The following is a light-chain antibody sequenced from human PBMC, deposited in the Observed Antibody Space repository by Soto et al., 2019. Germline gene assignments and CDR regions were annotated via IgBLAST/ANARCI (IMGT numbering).Light chain of an antibody. Sequence: EIVLTQSPGTLSLSPGERATLSCRASQSVSGSYLAWYQHKPGQAPRLLIYGASSRATGIPDRFSGSGSGTDFTLTISRLEPEDFAVYYCHHYGSSPPRTFGKGTQLE. CDR2: GAS. V-gene: IGKV3-20*01. CDR3: HHYGSSPPRT. CDR1: QSVSGSY. J-gene: IGKJ2*01.